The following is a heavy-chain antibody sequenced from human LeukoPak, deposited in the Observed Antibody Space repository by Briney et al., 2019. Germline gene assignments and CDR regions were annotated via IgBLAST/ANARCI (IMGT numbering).Heavy chain of an antibody. CDR1: GFTFSTHD. CDR2: IIGSGIKT. Sequence: GGSLRLSCAASGFTFSTHDMSWVRQAPGKGLEWVSGIIGSGIKTYYADSVKGRFTISRDNSKNTLYLQMNSLRAEDTAVYYCAKAQGIVVVPNAFDIWGQGTMVTVSS. CDR3: AKAQGIVVVPNAFDI. V-gene: IGHV3-23*01. D-gene: IGHD3-22*01. J-gene: IGHJ3*02.